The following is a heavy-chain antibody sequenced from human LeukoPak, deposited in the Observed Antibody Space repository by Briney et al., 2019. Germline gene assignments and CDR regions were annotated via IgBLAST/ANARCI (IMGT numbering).Heavy chain of an antibody. J-gene: IGHJ4*02. CDR2: IWYDGSNK. Sequence: GGSLRLSCAASGFTFSSYGMRWVRQAPGKGLEWVAIIWYDGSNKYYADSVKGRFTISRDNSKNTLYLQMNSLRAEDTAVYYCAAITIFGVGYFDYWGQGTLVTVSS. CDR1: GFTFSSYG. D-gene: IGHD3-3*01. CDR3: AAITIFGVGYFDY. V-gene: IGHV3-33*03.